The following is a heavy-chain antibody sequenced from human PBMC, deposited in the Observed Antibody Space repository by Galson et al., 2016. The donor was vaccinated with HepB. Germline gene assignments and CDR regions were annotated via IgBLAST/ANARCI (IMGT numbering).Heavy chain of an antibody. CDR3: ARVRCISPTCHDFDC. CDR2: IYSGGKT. Sequence: SLRLSCAASGFTFGSYAMTWVRQAPGKGLEWVSVIYSGGKTYFADSVKGRFSISRDNAKNTLFLHMNSLRAEDTAVYYCARVRCISPTCHDFDCWGQGTLVTVSS. CDR1: GFTFGSYA. J-gene: IGHJ4*02. D-gene: IGHD2-2*01. V-gene: IGHV3-53*01.